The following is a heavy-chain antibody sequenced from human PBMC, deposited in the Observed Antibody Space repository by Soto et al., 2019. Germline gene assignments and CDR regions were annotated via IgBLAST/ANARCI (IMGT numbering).Heavy chain of an antibody. Sequence: QVHLVQSGVEVKTPGASVKVSCQASGYTFFTYDISWVRQAPGQGLKWMGWISTDSGDTKYAQKSQGRVTMTQDTSTTTSYLELGSLRYDDTAVYYCARHHGPATSENWFDPWGQGTLVTVSS. CDR3: ARHHGPATSENWFDP. CDR2: ISTDSGDT. V-gene: IGHV1-18*01. J-gene: IGHJ5*02. D-gene: IGHD4-17*01. CDR1: GYTFFTYD.